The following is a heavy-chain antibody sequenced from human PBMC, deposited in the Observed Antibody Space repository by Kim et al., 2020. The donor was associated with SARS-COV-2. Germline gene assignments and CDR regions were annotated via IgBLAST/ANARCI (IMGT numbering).Heavy chain of an antibody. V-gene: IGHV3-11*06. CDR2: ISSSSSYT. Sequence: GGSLRLSCAASGFTFSDYYMSWIRQAPGKGLEWVSYISSSSSYTNYADSVKGRFTISRDNAKNSLYLQMNSLRAEDTAVYYCARDRDYGDYQVAFDIWGQGTMVTVSS. CDR1: GFTFSDYY. D-gene: IGHD4-17*01. J-gene: IGHJ3*02. CDR3: ARDRDYGDYQVAFDI.